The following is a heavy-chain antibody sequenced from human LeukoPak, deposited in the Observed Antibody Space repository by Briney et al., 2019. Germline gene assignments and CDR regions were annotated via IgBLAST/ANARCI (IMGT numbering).Heavy chain of an antibody. CDR2: ISDSGGST. V-gene: IGHV3-23*01. Sequence: GGSLRLSCAASGFTFSSYAMSWVRQAPGQGLEWVSGISDSGGSTHYADSVKGRFTISRDNSKNTLCLEMNSLRAEDTAAYYCAKDYFGSVPDAFDIWGQGTMVTVSS. CDR3: AKDYFGSVPDAFDI. D-gene: IGHD3-10*01. J-gene: IGHJ3*02. CDR1: GFTFSSYA.